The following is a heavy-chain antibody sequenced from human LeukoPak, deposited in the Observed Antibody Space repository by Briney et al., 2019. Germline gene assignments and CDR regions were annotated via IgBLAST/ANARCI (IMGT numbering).Heavy chain of an antibody. CDR1: GFTFSGSA. CDR3: AKCSGFSVYYYYMDV. D-gene: IGHD3-10*02. V-gene: IGHV3-73*01. J-gene: IGHJ6*03. Sequence: GGSLRLSCAASGFTFSGSAMHWVRQASGKGLEWVGRIRSKANSYATAYAASVKGRFTISRDDSKNTLYLQMNSLRAEDTAVYYCAKCSGFSVYYYYMDVWGKGTTVTVSS. CDR2: IRSKANSYAT.